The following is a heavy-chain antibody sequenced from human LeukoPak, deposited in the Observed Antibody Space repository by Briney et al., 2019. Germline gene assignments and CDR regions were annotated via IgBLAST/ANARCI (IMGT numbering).Heavy chain of an antibody. CDR3: ATPPRYASSPSYHY. D-gene: IGHD3-22*01. CDR2: FDGYDGET. V-gene: IGHV1-24*01. J-gene: IGHJ4*02. Sequence: ASVKVSCKASGYTLTELSMHWVRQAPGKGLEWVGGFDGYDGETIYAQKFQGRVTMTEDKSTDTVYLEMSSLRSEDTAVYYCATPPRYASSPSYHYWGQGPLATVS. CDR1: GYTLTELS.